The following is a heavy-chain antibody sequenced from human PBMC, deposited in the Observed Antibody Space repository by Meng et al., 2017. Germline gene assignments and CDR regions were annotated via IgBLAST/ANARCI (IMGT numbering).Heavy chain of an antibody. Sequence: QGQLKHAGAGLLKPSETLSLTCAVYGGSFSGYYWSWIRQPPGKGLEWIGEINHSGSTNYNPSLKSRVTISVDTSKNQFSLKLSSVTAADTAVYYCARGSMFGATVTKIDYWGQGTLVTVSS. CDR2: INHSGST. J-gene: IGHJ4*02. CDR1: GGSFSGYY. CDR3: ARGSMFGATVTKIDY. D-gene: IGHD4-17*01. V-gene: IGHV4-34*01.